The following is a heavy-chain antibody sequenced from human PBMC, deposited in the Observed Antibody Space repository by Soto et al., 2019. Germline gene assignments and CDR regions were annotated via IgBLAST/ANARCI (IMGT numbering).Heavy chain of an antibody. D-gene: IGHD1-26*01. CDR1: GFTFSNYA. CDR2: IGGGGGHI. J-gene: IGHJ4*02. Sequence: EVQLLESGGGSVQPGGPLRLSCVASGFTFSNYAMSWVRQAPGKVLEWVSAIGGGGGHIYYADSAKGRFIISRDNSRNTLYLQMDSLRVEDTAVYYCAKEAPATRYADSWGQGTLVTVSS. V-gene: IGHV3-23*01. CDR3: AKEAPATRYADS.